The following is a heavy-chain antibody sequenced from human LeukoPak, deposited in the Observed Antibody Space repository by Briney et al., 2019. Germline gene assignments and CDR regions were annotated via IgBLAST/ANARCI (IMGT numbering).Heavy chain of an antibody. CDR3: ARADYMDV. V-gene: IGHV4-34*01. Sequence: PSETLSLTCAVYGGSFSGYYWSWIRQPPGKGLEWIGEINHSGSTNYNPSLKSRVTISVDTSKNQFSLKLSSVTAADTAVYYCARADYMDVWGKRDHGHRLL. J-gene: IGHJ6*03. CDR1: GGSFSGYY. CDR2: INHSGST.